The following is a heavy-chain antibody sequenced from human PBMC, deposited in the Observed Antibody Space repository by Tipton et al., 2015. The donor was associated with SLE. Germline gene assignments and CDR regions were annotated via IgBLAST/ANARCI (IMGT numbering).Heavy chain of an antibody. V-gene: IGHV1-69*09. Sequence: QLVQSGAEVKKPGSSVKVSCKASGGTFSSYAISWVRQAPGQGLEWMGGIIPILGIANYAQKFQGGVTITADKSTSTAYMELSSLRSEDTAVYYCARGVRCGGDCYWIDYWGQGTLVTVSS. CDR1: GGTFSSYA. J-gene: IGHJ4*02. CDR2: IIPILGIA. D-gene: IGHD2-21*01. CDR3: ARGVRCGGDCYWIDY.